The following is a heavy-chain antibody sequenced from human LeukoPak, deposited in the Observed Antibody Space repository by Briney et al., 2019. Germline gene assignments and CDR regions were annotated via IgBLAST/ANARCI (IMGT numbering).Heavy chain of an antibody. D-gene: IGHD3-9*01. V-gene: IGHV3-23*01. Sequence: PGGSLRLSCAAPGFIFSTYAMTWVRQAPGKGLEWVAVISPSGDTSYFADSVKGRFTISRDDSRNTLNLQMSSLRAEDTAIYYCAKGKMTAYLTWFDPWGQGTLVTVSS. J-gene: IGHJ5*02. CDR3: AKGKMTAYLTWFDP. CDR2: ISPSGDTS. CDR1: GFIFSTYA.